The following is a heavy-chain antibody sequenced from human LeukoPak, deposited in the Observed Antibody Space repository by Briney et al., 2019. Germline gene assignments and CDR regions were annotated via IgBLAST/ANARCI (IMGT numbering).Heavy chain of an antibody. Sequence: ASVKVSCKASGYTFTSYGISWVRQAPAQGLEWMGWISGYNGNTNYAQKLQGRVTMTTDTSKSTVYMELRSLRSDDTAVYYCAREEVRRAVAGYFDNWGQGTLVTVSS. CDR3: AREEVRRAVAGYFDN. CDR1: GYTFTSYG. CDR2: ISGYNGNT. J-gene: IGHJ4*02. D-gene: IGHD6-19*01. V-gene: IGHV1-18*01.